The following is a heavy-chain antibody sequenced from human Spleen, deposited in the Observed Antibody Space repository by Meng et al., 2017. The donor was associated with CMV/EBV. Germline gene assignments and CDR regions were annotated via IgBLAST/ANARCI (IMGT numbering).Heavy chain of an antibody. Sequence: VQVLESGGGLVQPGGSLRLSCAASGFTFSDYYMSWIRQAPGKGLEWVSYISSSSSYTNYADSVKGRFTISRDNAKNSLYLQMNSLRAEDTAVYYCASVEYSSSFDYWGQGTLVTVSS. V-gene: IGHV3-11*03. D-gene: IGHD6-6*01. CDR1: GFTFSDYY. CDR3: ASVEYSSSFDY. J-gene: IGHJ4*02. CDR2: ISSSSSYT.